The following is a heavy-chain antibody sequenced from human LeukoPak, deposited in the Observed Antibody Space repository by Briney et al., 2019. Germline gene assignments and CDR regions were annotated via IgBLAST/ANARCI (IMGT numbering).Heavy chain of an antibody. CDR2: IYTSGST. D-gene: IGHD6-13*01. J-gene: IGHJ5*02. V-gene: IGHV4-4*07. Sequence: SETLSLTCTVSGGSISSYYWSWIRQPAGKGLEWIGRIYTSGSTNYNPSLKSRVTMSVDTSKNQFSLKLSSVTAADTAVYYCARERSSSWSQGWFDPWGQGTLVTVSS. CDR3: ARERSSSWSQGWFDP. CDR1: GGSISSYY.